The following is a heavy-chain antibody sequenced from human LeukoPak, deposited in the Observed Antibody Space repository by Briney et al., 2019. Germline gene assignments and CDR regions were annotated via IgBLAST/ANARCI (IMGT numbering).Heavy chain of an antibody. D-gene: IGHD2-15*01. V-gene: IGHV3-23*01. CDR2: ISGSGGST. J-gene: IGHJ4*02. Sequence: GESLRLSCAASGFTFSSYAMSWVRQAPGKGLEWVSAISGSGGSTYYADSVKGRFTISRDNSKNTLYLQMNSLRAEDTAVYYCAKFLGPNCSGGSCYSPFDYWGQGTLVTVSS. CDR1: GFTFSSYA. CDR3: AKFLGPNCSGGSCYSPFDY.